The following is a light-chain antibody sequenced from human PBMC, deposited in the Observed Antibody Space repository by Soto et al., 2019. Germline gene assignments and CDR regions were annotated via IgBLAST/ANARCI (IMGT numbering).Light chain of an antibody. CDR3: QQSYSNRT. V-gene: IGKV1-39*01. CDR2: AAS. CDR1: QSISSY. J-gene: IGKJ1*01. Sequence: DIQMTPSPSSLSASVRDRVTITFRASQSISSYLNWYQQKPGKAPKLLIYAASSLQSGVPSRFSGRGSGTDFTLTISSLQPEDFATYHCQQSYSNRTFGQGTKVDIK.